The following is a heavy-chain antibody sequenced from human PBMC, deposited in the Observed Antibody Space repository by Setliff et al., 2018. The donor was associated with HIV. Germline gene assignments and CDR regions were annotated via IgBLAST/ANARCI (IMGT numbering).Heavy chain of an antibody. Sequence: SVKVSCKASGGTFSSYAITWVRQAPGQGPEWMGGIIPIYGTPNYAHRFQGRVTITADESTSTAYMDLSSLTSDDTAVYYCATSPRGTYYDILSGRPRGWFDPWGQGTLVTVSS. CDR3: ATSPRGTYYDILSGRPRGWFDP. D-gene: IGHD3-9*01. CDR2: IIPIYGTP. J-gene: IGHJ5*02. V-gene: IGHV1-69*13. CDR1: GGTFSSYA.